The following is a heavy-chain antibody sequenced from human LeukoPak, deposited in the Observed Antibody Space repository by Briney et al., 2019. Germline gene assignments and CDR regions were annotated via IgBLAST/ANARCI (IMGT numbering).Heavy chain of an antibody. CDR1: GYTITSNY. CDR2: IYPRDGST. Sequence: GASVKVSCKASGYTITSNYIHWVRQAPGQGLGWMGMIYPRDGSTSYAQKFQGRVTVTRDTSTSTVHMELSGLRSEDTAVYYCARDQEGFDYWGQGTLVTVSS. CDR3: ARDQEGFDY. V-gene: IGHV1-46*01. J-gene: IGHJ4*02.